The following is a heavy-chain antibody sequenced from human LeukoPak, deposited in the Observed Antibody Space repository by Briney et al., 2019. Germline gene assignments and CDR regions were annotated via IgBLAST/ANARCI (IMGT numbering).Heavy chain of an antibody. CDR3: AREEAWSSSSLGGFDP. J-gene: IGHJ5*02. V-gene: IGHV4-59*12. CDR2: IYYSGST. D-gene: IGHD6-6*01. CDR1: GGSISSYY. Sequence: PSETLSLTCTVSGGSISSYYWSWIRQPPGKGLEWIGYIYYSGSTNYNPSLKSRVTISVDTSKNQFSLKLSSVTAADTAVYYCAREEAWSSSSLGGFDPWGQGTLVTVSS.